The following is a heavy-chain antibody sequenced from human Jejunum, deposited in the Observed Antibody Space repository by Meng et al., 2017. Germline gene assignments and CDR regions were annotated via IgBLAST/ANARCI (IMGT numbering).Heavy chain of an antibody. CDR1: GGSISSGHW. V-gene: IGHV4-4*02. D-gene: IGHD2-8*02. Sequence: VEREDPAPGLVRLSGTLSLTFAVSGGSISSGHWWSWVRQSPGEGLQWIGEIHHSGRVTYNPSLKSRVAISVDMSKNQFSLELSSVTAADTAVYYCAKNGAYCLEYWGQGTLVTVSS. J-gene: IGHJ4*02. CDR3: AKNGAYCLEY. CDR2: IHHSGRV.